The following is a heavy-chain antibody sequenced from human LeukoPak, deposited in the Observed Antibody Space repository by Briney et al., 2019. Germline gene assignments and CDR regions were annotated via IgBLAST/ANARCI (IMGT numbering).Heavy chain of an antibody. Sequence: GSLRLSCAASGFTFSDYYMSWIRQAPGKGLEWVSYISSSGSTICYADSVKGRFTISRDNAKNSLYLQMNSLRAEDTAVYYCAREYYYDSSGYYYNYWGQGTLVTVSS. CDR2: ISSSGSTI. D-gene: IGHD3-22*01. J-gene: IGHJ4*02. V-gene: IGHV3-11*01. CDR3: AREYYYDSSGYYYNY. CDR1: GFTFSDYY.